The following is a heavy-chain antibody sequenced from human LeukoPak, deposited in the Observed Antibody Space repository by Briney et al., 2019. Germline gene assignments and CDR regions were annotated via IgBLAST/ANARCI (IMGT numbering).Heavy chain of an antibody. J-gene: IGHJ4*02. CDR3: AKDLVIGGEGGY. V-gene: IGHV3-23*01. CDR2: ISGSGGTT. Sequence: GGSLRLSCAASGFTFSSYAMSWVRQAPGKGLEWVSAISGSGGTTYYADSVKGRFTVSRDNSKNTLYLQMNSLRVEDTAIYYCAKDLVIGGEGGYWGQGTLVTVSS. D-gene: IGHD2-21*01. CDR1: GFTFSSYA.